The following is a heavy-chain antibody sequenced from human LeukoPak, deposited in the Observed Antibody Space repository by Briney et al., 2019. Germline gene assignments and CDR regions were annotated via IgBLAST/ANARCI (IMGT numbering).Heavy chain of an antibody. Sequence: PSETLSLTCTVSGGSISSYYWGWIRQPPGKGLEWIGSIYYSGNTYYNASLKSQVSISIDTSKNQFSLRLTSVTAADTAVYYCARERYFDWLSDYWGQGTLVTVSS. CDR3: ARERYFDWLSDY. CDR1: GGSISSYY. J-gene: IGHJ4*02. CDR2: IYYSGNT. V-gene: IGHV4-39*07. D-gene: IGHD3-9*01.